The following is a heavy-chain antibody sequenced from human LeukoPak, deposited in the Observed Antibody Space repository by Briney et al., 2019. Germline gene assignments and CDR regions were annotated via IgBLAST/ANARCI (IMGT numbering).Heavy chain of an antibody. CDR2: IYLRGDT. D-gene: IGHD2-15*01. J-gene: IGHJ1*01. CDR3: VRVQGYCSSDTCYSEYFEH. Sequence: GGSLRLSCAASGFTVSSIYMSWVRQAPGKGLEWVSSIYLRGDTYYADSVKGRFTISRDSSKNTLFLQMNSLRAEDTAVYYCVRVQGYCSSDTCYSEYFEHWGQGTLVIVSS. CDR1: GFTVSSIY. V-gene: IGHV3-66*01.